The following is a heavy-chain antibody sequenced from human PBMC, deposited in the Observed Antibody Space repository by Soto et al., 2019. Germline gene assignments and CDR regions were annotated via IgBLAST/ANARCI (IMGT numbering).Heavy chain of an antibody. J-gene: IGHJ5*02. Sequence: GSLRLSCAASGFTLSDYYMSWIRQPPGKGLEWVSYISTSSTYTNYADSVKGRFTISRDNAKSSVYLQMDSLRPEDTAVYYCARFFIQSAATTPFDPWGQGTLVTSPQ. CDR3: ARFFIQSAATTPFDP. CDR2: ISTSSTYT. CDR1: GFTLSDYY. D-gene: IGHD1-1*01. V-gene: IGHV3-11*06.